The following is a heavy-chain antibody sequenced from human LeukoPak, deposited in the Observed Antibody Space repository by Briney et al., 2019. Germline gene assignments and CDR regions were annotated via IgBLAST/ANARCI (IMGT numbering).Heavy chain of an antibody. CDR2: MNPNSGDT. V-gene: IGHV1-8*01. D-gene: IGHD1-14*01. Sequence: ASVKVSCKASGYTFSTYDINWVRQDTGQGLEWMGWMNPNSGDTGYAQKFQGRVTMTRNTSISTAYMELSSLRSEDAAVYYCARGQPTGYWGQGTLVTVSS. J-gene: IGHJ4*02. CDR1: GYTFSTYD. CDR3: ARGQPTGY.